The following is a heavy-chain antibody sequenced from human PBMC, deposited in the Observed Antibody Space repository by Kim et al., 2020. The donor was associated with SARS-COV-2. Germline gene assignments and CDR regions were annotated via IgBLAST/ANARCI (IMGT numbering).Heavy chain of an antibody. CDR1: GYSFTNYW. Sequence: GESLKISCKGSGYSFTNYWISWVRQMPGKGLEWMGRIDPSDSYTNYSPSFQGHVTISADKSISTAYLQWSSLKASDTAMYYCARQFFGSGIQLFEFDPWGQGTLVTVSS. CDR3: ARQFFGSGIQLFEFDP. J-gene: IGHJ5*02. D-gene: IGHD3-10*01. CDR2: IDPSDSYT. V-gene: IGHV5-10-1*01.